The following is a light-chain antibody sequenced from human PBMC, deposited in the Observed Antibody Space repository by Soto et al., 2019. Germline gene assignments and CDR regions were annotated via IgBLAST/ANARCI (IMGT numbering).Light chain of an antibody. Sequence: DIQMTQSPSTLSASVGDRVTITCRASQSISSWLAWYQQKPGKAPKLLIYDASRLESGVPSRFSGSGSGTELTLTISSLQPDDFATYDCQQYNSYSAFGQGTKVEIK. J-gene: IGKJ1*01. CDR2: DAS. CDR3: QQYNSYSA. CDR1: QSISSW. V-gene: IGKV1-5*01.